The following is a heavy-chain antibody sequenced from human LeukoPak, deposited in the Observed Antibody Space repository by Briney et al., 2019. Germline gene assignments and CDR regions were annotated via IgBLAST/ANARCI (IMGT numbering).Heavy chain of an antibody. V-gene: IGHV1-2*02. D-gene: IGHD2-15*01. Sequence: ASVKVSCKASGYTFTGYYMHWVRQAPGQGLEWMGWINPNSGGTNYVQKFQGRVTMTRDTSISTAYMELSRLRSDDTAVYYCARGPSCSGGSCYSFLYYYYGMDVWGQGTTVTVSS. J-gene: IGHJ6*02. CDR1: GYTFTGYY. CDR2: INPNSGGT. CDR3: ARGPSCSGGSCYSFLYYYYGMDV.